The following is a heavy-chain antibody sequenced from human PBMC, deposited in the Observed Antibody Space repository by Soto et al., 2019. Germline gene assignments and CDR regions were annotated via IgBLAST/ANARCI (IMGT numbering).Heavy chain of an antibody. Sequence: QVQLVQSGPEVKMPGASVKVSCKTSGFTFTAYGLAWLRQAPGQRPEWMGWVSTNNADTNYAQKFRGRVTMTTDTSTTTTYMELRSLRSDDTAVYYCARELNTDSSAYYSSAYWGQGTLVTVSS. CDR1: GFTFTAYG. D-gene: IGHD3-22*01. J-gene: IGHJ4*02. CDR2: VSTNNADT. CDR3: ARELNTDSSAYYSSAY. V-gene: IGHV1-18*01.